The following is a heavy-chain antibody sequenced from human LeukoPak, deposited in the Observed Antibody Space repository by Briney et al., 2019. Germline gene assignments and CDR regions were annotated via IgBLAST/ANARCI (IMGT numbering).Heavy chain of an antibody. CDR1: GSTFSSYS. D-gene: IGHD5-12*01. CDR3: ARDLWYSGYDPPY. J-gene: IGHJ4*02. Sequence: GGSLRLSCAASGSTFSSYSMNWVRQAPGKGLEWVSSISSSSSYIYYADSVKGRFTISRDNAKNSLYLQMNSLRAEDTAVYYCARDLWYSGYDPPYWGQGTLVTVSS. V-gene: IGHV3-21*01. CDR2: ISSSSSYI.